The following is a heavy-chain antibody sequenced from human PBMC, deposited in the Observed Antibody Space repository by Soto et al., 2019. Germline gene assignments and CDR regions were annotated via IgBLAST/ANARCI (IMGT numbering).Heavy chain of an antibody. CDR3: AREENSPPGFDD. CDR1: GYTFTSYG. J-gene: IGHJ4*02. V-gene: IGHV1-18*01. Sequence: ASVKVSCKASGYTFTSYGISWVRQAPGQGLEWMGWIFAGDGNTQYSQKFQGRVTITRDTSASTVYMELSGLRSEDTAVYYCAREENSPPGFDDWGQGSLVTVSS. CDR2: IFAGDGNT.